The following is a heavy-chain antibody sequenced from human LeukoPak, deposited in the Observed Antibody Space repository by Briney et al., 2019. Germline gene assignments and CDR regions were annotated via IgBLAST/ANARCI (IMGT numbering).Heavy chain of an antibody. V-gene: IGHV4-38-2*01. CDR2: IYHSGST. CDR1: GYSISSGYY. CDR3: ARLDYGDYEGVY. D-gene: IGHD4-17*01. Sequence: SETLSLTCAVSGYSISSGYYWGWIRQPPGKGLEWVGSIYHSGSTYYNPSLKSRVTISVDTSKNQFSLKLSSVTAADTAVYYCARLDYGDYEGVYWGQGTLVTVSS. J-gene: IGHJ4*02.